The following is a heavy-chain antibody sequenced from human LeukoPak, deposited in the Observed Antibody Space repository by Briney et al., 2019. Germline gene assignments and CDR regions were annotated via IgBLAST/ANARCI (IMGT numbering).Heavy chain of an antibody. Sequence: GGSLRLSCAASGFTFSSYGMHWVRQAPGKGLEWVAVISYDGSNKYYADSVKGRFTISRDNSKNTLYLQMNSLRAEDTAVYYCAKDLSSGYQYYFGYWGQGTLVTVSS. D-gene: IGHD3-22*01. J-gene: IGHJ4*02. CDR3: AKDLSSGYQYYFGY. CDR2: ISYDGSNK. CDR1: GFTFSSYG. V-gene: IGHV3-30*18.